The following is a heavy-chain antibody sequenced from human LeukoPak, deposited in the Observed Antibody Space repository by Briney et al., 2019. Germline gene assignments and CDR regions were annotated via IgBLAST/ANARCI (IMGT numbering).Heavy chain of an antibody. D-gene: IGHD3-10*01. CDR3: AAAGVYYYGSGSYLNWFDP. CDR1: GGSISSYY. Sequence: SETLSLTCTVSGGSISSYYWSWIRQPPGKGLEWIGYIYHSGSTNYNPSLKSRVTISVDTSKNQFFLKLSSVTAADTAVYYCAAAGVYYYGSGSYLNWFDPWGQGTLVTVSS. CDR2: IYHSGST. J-gene: IGHJ5*02. V-gene: IGHV4-59*12.